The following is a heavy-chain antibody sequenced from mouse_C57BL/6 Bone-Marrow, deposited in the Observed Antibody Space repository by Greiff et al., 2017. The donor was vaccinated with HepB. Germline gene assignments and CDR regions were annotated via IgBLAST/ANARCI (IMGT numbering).Heavy chain of an antibody. Sequence: EVQRVESGGGLVKPGGSLKLSCAASGFTFSSYAMSWVRQTPEKRLEWVATISDGGSYTYYPDNVKGRFTISRENTKNNLYLQMSHRKSEDAAMNYCSGGLGARYCFAYWGQGTTLTVSS. CDR1: GFTFSSYA. J-gene: IGHJ2*01. V-gene: IGHV5-4*01. CDR3: SGGLGARYCFAY. CDR2: ISDGGSYT. D-gene: IGHD2-12*01.